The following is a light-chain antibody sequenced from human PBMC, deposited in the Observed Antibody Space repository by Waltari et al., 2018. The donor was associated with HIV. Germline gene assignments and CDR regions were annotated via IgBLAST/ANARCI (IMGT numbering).Light chain of an antibody. CDR1: SSNIGSNY. V-gene: IGLV1-47*01. CDR3: AAWDDSLSGWV. CDR2: RTN. J-gene: IGLJ3*02. Sequence: QSVVTQPPSASGTPGHRVTISCSGSSSNIGSNYVYWYQRLPGTAPKLLIYRTNQRSSGVPDRLSGSKSGTSASLAISGLRPEDEAEYYCAAWDDSLSGWVFGGGTKLTVL.